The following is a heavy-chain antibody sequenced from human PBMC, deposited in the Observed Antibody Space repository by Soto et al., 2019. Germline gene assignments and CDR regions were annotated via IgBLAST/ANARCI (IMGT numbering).Heavy chain of an antibody. CDR2: IYYSGST. D-gene: IGHD3-22*01. J-gene: IGHJ4*02. CDR1: GGSISSYS. Sequence: PSETLSLTCTVSGGSISSYSWSWIRQPPGKGLEWIGSIYYSGSTYHNPSLKSRVSTSVDTSKNQFSLKLISVTAADTALYYCARLLYDRSGYYYFDYWGRGTLVTVSS. V-gene: IGHV4-59*04. CDR3: ARLLYDRSGYYYFDY.